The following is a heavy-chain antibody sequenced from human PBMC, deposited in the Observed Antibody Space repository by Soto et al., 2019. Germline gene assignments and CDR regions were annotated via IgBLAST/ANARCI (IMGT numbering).Heavy chain of an antibody. D-gene: IGHD6-13*01. V-gene: IGHV4-4*02. CDR2: IYHSGST. CDR1: GGSICSSNW. J-gene: IGHJ5*02. CDR3: ARGYSSSWSNCFEP. Sequence: PSETLSLTCAVSGGSICSSNWWSWVRQPPGKGLEWIGEIYHSGSTNYNPSLKSRVTISVDKSKNQFSLKLSSVTAADTAVYYCARGYSSSWSNCFEPWGQGALVTVSS.